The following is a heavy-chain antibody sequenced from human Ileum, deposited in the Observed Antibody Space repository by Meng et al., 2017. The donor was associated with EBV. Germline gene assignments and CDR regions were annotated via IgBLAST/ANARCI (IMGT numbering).Heavy chain of an antibody. CDR2: IYHSGIT. D-gene: IGHD1-14*01. V-gene: IGHV4-4*02. J-gene: IGHJ4*02. CDR3: ARDPTGGEDHQRV. Sequence: LQGPGPGLDKPWGTLSLTCAVSGGSIRRSNWWSWVRQPPGKGLEWIGKIYHSGITIYNPSLKSRVTMSVDNSKNQFSLKLNSMTAADTAVYYCARDPTGGEDHQRVWGQGTLVTVSS. CDR1: GGSIRRSNW.